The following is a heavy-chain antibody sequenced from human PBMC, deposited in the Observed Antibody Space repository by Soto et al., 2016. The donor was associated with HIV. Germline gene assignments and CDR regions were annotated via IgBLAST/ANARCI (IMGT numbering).Heavy chain of an antibody. J-gene: IGHJ5*02. Sequence: EVQLVESGGGSVQPGGSLRLSCAASGFTFSKYDLHWVRQVPGKGLVWVARISSDKTSTTYADYVKGRFTISRDNIKNILYLQMNSLRAEDTAVYYCTREIRPERFDPWAREPWSPSPQ. CDR2: ISSDKTST. CDR3: TREIRPERFDP. D-gene: IGHD1-1*01. CDR1: GFTFSKYD. V-gene: IGHV3-74*01.